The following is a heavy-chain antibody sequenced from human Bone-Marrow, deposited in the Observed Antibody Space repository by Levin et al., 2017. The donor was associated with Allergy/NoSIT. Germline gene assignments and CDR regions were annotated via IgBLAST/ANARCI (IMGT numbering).Heavy chain of an antibody. CDR2: IYPGDSDT. J-gene: IGHJ4*02. D-gene: IGHD5-12*01. CDR3: ASGRWLRPVSLDY. V-gene: IGHV5-51*01. CDR1: GSSFTSYW. Sequence: GGSLRLSCKGSGSSFTSYWIGWVRQMPGKGLEWMGIIYPGDSDTRYSPSFQGQVTISADKSISTAYLQWSSLKASDTAMYYCASGRWLRPVSLDYWGQGTLVTVSS.